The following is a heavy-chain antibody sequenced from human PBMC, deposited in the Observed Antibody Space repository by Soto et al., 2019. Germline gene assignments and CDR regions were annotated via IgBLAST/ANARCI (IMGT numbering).Heavy chain of an antibody. CDR2: INAGNGNT. D-gene: IGHD3-22*01. CDR1: GYTFTSYA. CDR3: ARGVLYYYDSSGPNFDY. J-gene: IGHJ4*02. Sequence: ASVKVSFKASGYTFTSYAMHWVRQAPGQRLEWMGWINAGNGNTKYSQKFQGRVTITRDTSASTAYMELSSLRSEDTAVYYCARGVLYYYDSSGPNFDYWGQGTLVTVSS. V-gene: IGHV1-3*01.